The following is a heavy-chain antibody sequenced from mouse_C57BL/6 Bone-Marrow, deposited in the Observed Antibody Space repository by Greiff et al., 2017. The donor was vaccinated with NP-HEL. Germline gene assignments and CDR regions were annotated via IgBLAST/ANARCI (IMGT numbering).Heavy chain of an antibody. CDR1: GFTFSDYG. D-gene: IGHD1-1*01. CDR2: ISSGSSTI. J-gene: IGHJ4*01. CDR3: ARVVANYAMDY. Sequence: EVQLVESGGGLVKPGGSLKLSCAASGFTFSDYGMHWVRQAPEKGLEWVAYISSGSSTIYYADTVKGRFTISRDNAKSTLFLQMTSLRSEDSAMYYCARVVANYAMDYWGQGTSVTVSS. V-gene: IGHV5-17*01.